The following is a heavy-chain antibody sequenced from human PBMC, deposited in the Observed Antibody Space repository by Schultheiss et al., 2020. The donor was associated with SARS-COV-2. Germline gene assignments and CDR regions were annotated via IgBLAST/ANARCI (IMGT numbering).Heavy chain of an antibody. D-gene: IGHD6-13*01. V-gene: IGHV4-59*12. CDR2: IYYSGST. CDR1: GGSFSGYY. CDR3: ARVHSSSWDQYYYGMDV. J-gene: IGHJ6*02. Sequence: SQTLSLTCAVYGGSFSGYYWSWIRQPPGKGLEWIGYIYYSGSTNYNPSLKSRVTILVDKSKNQFSLKLSSVTAEDTAVYYCARVHSSSWDQYYYGMDVWGQGTTVTVSS.